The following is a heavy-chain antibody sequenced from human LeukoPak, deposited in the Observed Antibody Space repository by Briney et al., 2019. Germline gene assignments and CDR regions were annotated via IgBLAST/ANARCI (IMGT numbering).Heavy chain of an antibody. D-gene: IGHD2-2*01. Sequence: GESLKISCKGSGYIFTNYWIAWVRQMPGKGLEWMGIIYPVNSDTRYSPSFQGQVTMSVDKSISTAYLQWSSLEASDTAIYYCARHDLPVGCSSTSCPYGGWFDPWGQGTLVTVSS. CDR3: ARHDLPVGCSSTSCPYGGWFDP. CDR2: IYPVNSDT. CDR1: GYIFTNYW. J-gene: IGHJ5*02. V-gene: IGHV5-51*01.